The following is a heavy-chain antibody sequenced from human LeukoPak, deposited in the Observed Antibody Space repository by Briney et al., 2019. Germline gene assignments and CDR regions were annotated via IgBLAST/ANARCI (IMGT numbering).Heavy chain of an antibody. Sequence: PSETLSLTCAVSGGSISSISYSWGWIRQPPGKGLEWIGNIYYSGSTYSNPSLKSRVTISVDTSKNQFSLKLSSVTAADTAVYYCAREPVGSSSSEIDYWGQGTLLTVSS. D-gene: IGHD6-6*01. CDR3: AREPVGSSSSEIDY. CDR1: GGSISSISYS. J-gene: IGHJ4*02. CDR2: IYYSGST. V-gene: IGHV4-39*07.